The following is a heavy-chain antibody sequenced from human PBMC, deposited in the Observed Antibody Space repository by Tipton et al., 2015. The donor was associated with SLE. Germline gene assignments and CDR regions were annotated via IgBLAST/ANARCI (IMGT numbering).Heavy chain of an antibody. CDR3: ARGYCSDGVCYGFGFFDY. D-gene: IGHD2-8*01. Sequence: TLSLTCTVSGGSISSSSYYWGWIRQPPGKGLEWIGSIYYSGNTYYNPSLKSPVTLSIDTSKNQFSLKMRSVTAADTAAYFCARGYCSDGVCYGFGFFDYWGQGNLVTVSS. V-gene: IGHV4-39*07. J-gene: IGHJ4*02. CDR1: GGSISSSSYY. CDR2: IYYSGNT.